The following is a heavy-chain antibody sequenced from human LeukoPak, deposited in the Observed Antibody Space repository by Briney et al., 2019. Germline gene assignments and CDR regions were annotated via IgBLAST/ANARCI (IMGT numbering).Heavy chain of an antibody. CDR3: ARGGGIRYDYVWGSYRYYFDY. D-gene: IGHD3-16*02. Sequence: PSETLSLTCNVSGASVSSGSYYWSWIRQPPGKGLEWIGEINHSGSTNYNPSLKSRVTISVDTSKNQFSLKLSSVTAADTAVYYCARGGGIRYDYVWGSYRYYFDYWGQGTLVTVSS. CDR1: GASVSSGSYY. CDR2: INHSGST. J-gene: IGHJ4*02. V-gene: IGHV4-39*07.